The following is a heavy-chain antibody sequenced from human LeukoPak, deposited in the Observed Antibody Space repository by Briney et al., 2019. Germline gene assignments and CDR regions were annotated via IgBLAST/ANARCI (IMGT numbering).Heavy chain of an antibody. V-gene: IGHV1-69*04. D-gene: IGHD6-6*01. Sequence: GASVEVSCKASGGTLNSYAISWVRQAPGQGLEWMGRIIPISGITNYAQKFQGRVTITADKSTSTAYMELSSLRSEDTAVYYCATPEGPYSSSGAFDIWGQGTMVTVSS. CDR2: IIPISGIT. J-gene: IGHJ3*02. CDR1: GGTLNSYA. CDR3: ATPEGPYSSSGAFDI.